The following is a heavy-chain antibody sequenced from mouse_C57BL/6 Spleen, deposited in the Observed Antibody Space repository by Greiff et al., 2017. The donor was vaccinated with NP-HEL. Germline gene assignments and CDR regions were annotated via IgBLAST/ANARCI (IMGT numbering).Heavy chain of an antibody. CDR1: GFTFSSYT. CDR3: ARHDWYLDY. CDR2: ISGVGGNT. D-gene: IGHD4-1*01. V-gene: IGHV5-9*01. Sequence: EVKVVESGGGLVKPGGSLKLSCAASGFTFSSYTMSWVRQTPEQRLEWVATISGVGGNTYYTDSVTGRFTISRDNAKNTLYLKMSSLRSEDTALYYCARHDWYLDYWGQGTTLTVSS. J-gene: IGHJ2*01.